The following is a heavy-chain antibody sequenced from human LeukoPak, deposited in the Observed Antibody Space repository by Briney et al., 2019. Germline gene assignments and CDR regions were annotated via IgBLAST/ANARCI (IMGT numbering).Heavy chain of an antibody. V-gene: IGHV3-30-3*01. D-gene: IGHD5-18*01. CDR2: ISYDGSNK. CDR1: GFTFSSYA. Sequence: GGSLRLSCAASGFTFSSYAMHWVRQAPGKGLEWVAVISYDGSNKYYADSVKGLFTISRDNAKNSLYLQMNSLRAEDTAVYYCARARGGYSSYYMDVWGKGTTVTVSS. J-gene: IGHJ6*03. CDR3: ARARGGYSSYYMDV.